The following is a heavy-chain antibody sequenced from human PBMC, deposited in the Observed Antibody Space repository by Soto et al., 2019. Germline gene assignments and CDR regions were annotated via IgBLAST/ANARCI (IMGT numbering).Heavy chain of an antibody. Sequence: QVQLVQSGAEVKKPGASVKVSCKTSGYIFTAYSMHWVRQAPGQGLEWMGVVNPSGGSAHYAQSYEGRVTLTRDTSTSTFYMELSSLRSEDTAVYYCAREENCRGGTCYSEYFHHWGQXXLVXXXS. J-gene: IGHJ1*01. CDR2: VNPSGGSA. CDR1: GYIFTAYS. CDR3: AREENCRGGTCYSEYFHH. D-gene: IGHD2-15*01. V-gene: IGHV1-46*01.